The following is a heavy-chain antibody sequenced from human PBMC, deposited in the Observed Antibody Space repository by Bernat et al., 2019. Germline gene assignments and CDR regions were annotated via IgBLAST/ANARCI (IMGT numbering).Heavy chain of an antibody. Sequence: QVQLVESGGGVVQPGRSLRLSCAASGFTFSSYAMHWVRQAPGKGLEWVAVISYDGSNKYYAEYVKGRFTISRDNSKNTLYLQMNSLRAEDTAVYYCAREIQLWLSTYYYYYGMDVWGQGTTVTVSS. CDR2: ISYDGSNK. V-gene: IGHV3-30-3*01. D-gene: IGHD5-18*01. J-gene: IGHJ6*02. CDR3: AREIQLWLSTYYYYYGMDV. CDR1: GFTFSSYA.